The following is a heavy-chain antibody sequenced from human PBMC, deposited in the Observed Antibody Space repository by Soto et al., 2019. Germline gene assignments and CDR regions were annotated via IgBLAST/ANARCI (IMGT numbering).Heavy chain of an antibody. CDR1: GFTFTDHF. CDR3: VRDQNWSDES. D-gene: IGHD3-3*01. Sequence: EVQLVESGGGLVQPGGSLRLSCAASGFTFTDHFMDWVRQAPGKGLEWVGRIRNQARSYTTDYAASVKGRFIISRNDSNNSVRLQINCLKTKDTAVYYCVRDQNWSDESWCLGTLVTVSS. J-gene: IGHJ5*02. CDR2: IRNQARSYTT. V-gene: IGHV3-72*01.